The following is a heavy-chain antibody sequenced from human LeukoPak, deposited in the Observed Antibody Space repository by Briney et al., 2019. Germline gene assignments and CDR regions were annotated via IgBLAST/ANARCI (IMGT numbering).Heavy chain of an antibody. J-gene: IGHJ3*02. CDR1: GFTFSGSA. CDR2: IRSKANSYAT. Sequence: GGSLRLSCAASGFTFSGSAMHWVRQASGKGLEWVGRIRSKANSYATAYAASVKGRFTISRDDSKNTAYLQMNSLKTEDTAVYYCTRLLAYCGGDCYLGGAFDIWGQGTMATVSS. D-gene: IGHD2-21*02. V-gene: IGHV3-73*01. CDR3: TRLLAYCGGDCYLGGAFDI.